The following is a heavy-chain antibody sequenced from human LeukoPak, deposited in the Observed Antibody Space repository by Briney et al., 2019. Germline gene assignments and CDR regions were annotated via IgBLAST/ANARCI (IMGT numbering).Heavy chain of an antibody. V-gene: IGHV4-34*12. Sequence: SETLSLTCAVFGGSFDGYYWTWIRRSPGKGLEWIGEIVYSGSTNYNPSLKGRVSISADTSKVQFSLTLSSVTAADTAVYFCARDLMGIAYRGAFYYWGQGTLVTVSS. D-gene: IGHD6-13*01. J-gene: IGHJ4*02. CDR2: IVYSGST. CDR3: ARDLMGIAYRGAFYY. CDR1: GGSFDGYY.